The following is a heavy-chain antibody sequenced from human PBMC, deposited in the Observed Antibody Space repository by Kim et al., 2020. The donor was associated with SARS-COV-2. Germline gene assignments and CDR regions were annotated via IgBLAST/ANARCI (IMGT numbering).Heavy chain of an antibody. V-gene: IGHV4-34*01. CDR2: ANHSGST. Sequence: SETLSLTCAVYGGSFSGYYWSWIRQPPGKGLEWIGEANHSGSTNYNPSLKSRVTISVDTSKNQFSLKLSSVTAADTAVYYCARAVPFSPCYSYGFKGLDVWGKGTTVTVSS. J-gene: IGHJ6*04. CDR1: GGSFSGYY. CDR3: ARAVPFSPCYSYGFKGLDV. D-gene: IGHD5-18*01.